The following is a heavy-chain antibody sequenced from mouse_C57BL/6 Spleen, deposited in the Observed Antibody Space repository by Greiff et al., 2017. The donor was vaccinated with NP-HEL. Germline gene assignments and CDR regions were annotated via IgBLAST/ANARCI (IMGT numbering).Heavy chain of an antibody. J-gene: IGHJ2*01. V-gene: IGHV5-4*01. Sequence: EVLLVESGGGLVKPGGSLKLSCAASGFTFSSYAMSWVRQTPEKRLEWVATISDGGSYTYYPDNVKGRFTISRDNAKNTLYLQMSHLKSEDTAMYYCARDEHWGQGTTLTVSS. CDR3: ARDEH. CDR2: ISDGGSYT. CDR1: GFTFSSYA.